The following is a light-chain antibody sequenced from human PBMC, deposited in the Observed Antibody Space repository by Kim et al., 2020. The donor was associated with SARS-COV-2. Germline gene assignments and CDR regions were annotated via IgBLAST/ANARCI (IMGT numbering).Light chain of an antibody. CDR3: EAWDDSLSGPL. CDR2: VNG. J-gene: IGLJ2*01. Sequence: GQRITIFCGGSTSNIGSNAVSWYQQLPGMAPKLLIYVNGLRPSGVPARFSASKSGTSASVAISDLQPEDEADYYCEAWDDSLSGPLFGGGTKVTVL. CDR1: TSNIGSNA. V-gene: IGLV1-44*01.